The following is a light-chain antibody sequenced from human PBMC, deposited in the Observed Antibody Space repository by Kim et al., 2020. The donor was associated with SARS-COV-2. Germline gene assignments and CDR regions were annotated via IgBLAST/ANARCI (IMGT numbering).Light chain of an antibody. Sequence: RVTISCSGSSASIAGKTVNWYQLLPGTAPKLLINTENQRPSGVPDRFSGSKSGTSASLAISDVQSEDEADYYCAAWDDSLNGPVFGGGTQLTVL. CDR3: AAWDDSLNGPV. CDR2: TEN. J-gene: IGLJ3*02. CDR1: SASIAGKT. V-gene: IGLV1-44*01.